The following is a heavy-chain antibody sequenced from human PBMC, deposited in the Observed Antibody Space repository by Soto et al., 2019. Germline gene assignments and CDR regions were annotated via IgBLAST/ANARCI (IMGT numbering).Heavy chain of an antibody. CDR1: GFTFSSYW. CDR3: ARPGSSIHDAFDI. Sequence: GGSLRLSCAASGFTFSSYWMHWVRQAPGKGLEWVAVISYDGSNKYYADSVKGRFTISRDNSKNTLYLQMNSLRAEDTAVYYCARPGSSIHDAFDIWGQGTMVTLSS. CDR2: ISYDGSNK. J-gene: IGHJ3*02. V-gene: IGHV3-30-3*01. D-gene: IGHD3-10*01.